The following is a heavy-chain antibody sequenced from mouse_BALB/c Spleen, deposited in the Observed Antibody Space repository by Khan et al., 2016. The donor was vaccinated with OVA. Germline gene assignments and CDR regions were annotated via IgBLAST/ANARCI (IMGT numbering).Heavy chain of an antibody. CDR2: IWGDGST. D-gene: IGHD1-1*01. Sequence: QVQLKESGPGLVAPSQSLSITCTVSGFSLTSYGVGWVRQPPGKGLEWLGVIWGDGSTNYHSALISRLNINKDNSKSQVFLKLNSLQTADTATYYCALYYYGRAWFAYWGQGTLVTVSA. J-gene: IGHJ3*01. V-gene: IGHV2-3*01. CDR1: GFSLTSYG. CDR3: ALYYYGRAWFAY.